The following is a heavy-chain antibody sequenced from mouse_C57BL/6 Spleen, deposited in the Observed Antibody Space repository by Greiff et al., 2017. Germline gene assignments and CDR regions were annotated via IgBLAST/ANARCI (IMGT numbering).Heavy chain of an antibody. V-gene: IGHV5-17*01. D-gene: IGHD1-1*01. CDR1: GFTFSDYG. J-gene: IGHJ4*01. CDR2: ISSGSSTI. Sequence: EVQVVESGGGLVKPGGSLKLSCAASGFTFSDYGMHWVRQAPEKGLEWVAYISSGSSTIYYADTVKGRFTISRDNAKNTLFLQMTSLRSEDTAMYYCAIDYGSHYYAMDYWGQGTSVTVSS. CDR3: AIDYGSHYYAMDY.